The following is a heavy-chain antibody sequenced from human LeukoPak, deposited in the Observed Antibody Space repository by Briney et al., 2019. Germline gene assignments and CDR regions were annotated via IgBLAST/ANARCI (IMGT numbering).Heavy chain of an antibody. Sequence: ASVKVSCKASGYTFTGYYMHWVRQAPGQGLEWMGWINPNSGGTNYAQKFQGRVTMTRDTSISTAYMELSSPRSDDTAVYYCARSSGSYSWDYFDYWGQGTLDTVSS. V-gene: IGHV1-2*02. CDR1: GYTFTGYY. D-gene: IGHD1-26*01. CDR2: INPNSGGT. J-gene: IGHJ4*02. CDR3: ARSSGSYSWDYFDY.